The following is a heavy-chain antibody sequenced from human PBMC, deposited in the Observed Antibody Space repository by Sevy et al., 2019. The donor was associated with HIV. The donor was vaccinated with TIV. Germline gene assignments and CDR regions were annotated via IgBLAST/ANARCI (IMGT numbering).Heavy chain of an antibody. V-gene: IGHV1-2*02. D-gene: IGHD3-22*01. CDR3: GKLLIVVDDGFDV. CDR2: INPNTGAT. CDR1: GYTFTDYY. Sequence: ASVKVSCKASGYTFTDYYLHWLRQAPGQGLEWMGWINPNTGATNYAQKFKGRVTMTRDTSMSTAFMDLTRLRSDDTAVYYCGKLLIVVDDGFDVWGQGTMVTVSS. J-gene: IGHJ3*01.